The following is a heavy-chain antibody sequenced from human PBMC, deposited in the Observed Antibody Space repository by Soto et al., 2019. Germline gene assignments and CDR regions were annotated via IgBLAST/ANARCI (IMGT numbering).Heavy chain of an antibody. CDR1: GFTFSSYA. CDR3: AKDTYYDILTGYLFDY. D-gene: IGHD3-9*01. V-gene: IGHV3-23*01. CDR2: ISGSGGST. J-gene: IGHJ4*02. Sequence: EVQLLESGGGLVQPGGSLRLSCAASGFTFSSYAMSWVRQAPGKGLEWVSAISGSGGSTYYADSVKGRFTISRDNSKNTLDLQMNSLRAEDTAVYYCAKDTYYDILTGYLFDYCGQGTLVTVSS.